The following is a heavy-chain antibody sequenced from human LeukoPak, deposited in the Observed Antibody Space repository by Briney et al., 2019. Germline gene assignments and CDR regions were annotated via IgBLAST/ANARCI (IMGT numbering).Heavy chain of an antibody. D-gene: IGHD2-2*01. CDR2: IYIDGGT. CDR1: GFTVSSKY. Sequence: GGSLRLSCAASGFTVSSKYMSWVRQAPGKGLEWVSVIYIDGGTYYADSVKGRFTISRDNSKNTLLLQMNSLRAEDTAVYCCARGHYSNRLGGQGTLVTVSS. CDR3: ARGHYSNRL. J-gene: IGHJ4*02. V-gene: IGHV3-66*01.